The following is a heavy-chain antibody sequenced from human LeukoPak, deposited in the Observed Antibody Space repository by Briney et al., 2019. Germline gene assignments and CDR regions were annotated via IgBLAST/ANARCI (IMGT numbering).Heavy chain of an antibody. Sequence: ASVKVSCKVSGYTLTELSMHWVRQAPGKGLEWMGGFDPEDGETIYAQKFQGRVTMTEDTSTDTAYMELSSLRSEDTAVYYCATDGVGASGAGYWGQGTLVTVSS. D-gene: IGHD1-26*01. CDR2: FDPEDGET. J-gene: IGHJ4*02. V-gene: IGHV1-24*01. CDR3: ATDGVGASGAGY. CDR1: GYTLTELS.